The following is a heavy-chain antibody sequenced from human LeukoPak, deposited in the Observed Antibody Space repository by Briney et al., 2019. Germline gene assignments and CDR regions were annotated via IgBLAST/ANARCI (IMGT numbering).Heavy chain of an antibody. CDR2: INPNSGGT. V-gene: IGHV1-2*02. CDR1: GYTFTGYY. D-gene: IGHD6-13*01. CDR3: ARDRRRAVAAAVGDFQH. J-gene: IGHJ1*01. Sequence: GASVKVSCKASGYTFTGYYMHWVRQAPGQGLEWMGWINPNSGGTNYAQKLQGRVTMTTDTSTSTAYMELRSLRSDDTAVYYCARDRRRAVAAAVGDFQHWGQGTLVTVSS.